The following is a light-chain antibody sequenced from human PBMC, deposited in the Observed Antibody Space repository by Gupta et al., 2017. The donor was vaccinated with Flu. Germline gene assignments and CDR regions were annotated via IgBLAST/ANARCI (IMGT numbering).Light chain of an antibody. CDR1: QSVNNY. J-gene: IGKJ4*01. CDR3: QQRNNLPPT. Sequence: ETVLTQSPASLSLSPGERATFTCRASQSVNNYLAWYQQKPGQALRLLIYHGTNRATGAPARFSDSGSVTDFTLTIISLKPEDSAVYYCQQRNNLPPTFGGGTKVEIK. CDR2: HGT. V-gene: IGKV3-11*01.